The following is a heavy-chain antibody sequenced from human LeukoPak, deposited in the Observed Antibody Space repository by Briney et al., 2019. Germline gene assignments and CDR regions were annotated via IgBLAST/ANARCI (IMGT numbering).Heavy chain of an antibody. CDR1: GFTFTDYY. V-gene: IGHV3-11*05. CDR2: LSTSTTFI. D-gene: IGHD4-17*01. Sequence: GGSLRLSCAASGFTFTDYYMSWIRQAPGKGLEWVLYLSTSTTFINYADSVRGRFTISRDNAKNSLYLQMNSLRAEDTAVYYWARDRDDYGYNWFDPWGQGTLVTVSS. CDR3: ARDRDDYGYNWFDP. J-gene: IGHJ5*02.